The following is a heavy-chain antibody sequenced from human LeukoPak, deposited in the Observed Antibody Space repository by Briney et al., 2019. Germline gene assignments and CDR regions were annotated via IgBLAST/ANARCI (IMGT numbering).Heavy chain of an antibody. CDR2: IGAYNGNT. Sequence: ASVKVSCKASGYTFTSFGISWVRQAPGQGLEWMGWIGAYNGNTNYAQKLQGRVTMTTDTSTSTAYMELRSLRSDDTAVYYCARGGYYDILTGWLDYWGQGTLVTVSS. CDR1: GYTFTSFG. D-gene: IGHD3-9*01. V-gene: IGHV1-18*01. CDR3: ARGGYYDILTGWLDY. J-gene: IGHJ4*02.